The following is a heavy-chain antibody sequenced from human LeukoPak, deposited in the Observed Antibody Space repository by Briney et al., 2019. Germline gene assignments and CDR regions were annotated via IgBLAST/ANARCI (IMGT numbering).Heavy chain of an antibody. Sequence: GGSLRLSCAASGFTFNSYWMHWVRQAPGKGLVWVSRINTDGSSTSYAASVKGRFTISRDNAENTLYLQMNSLGGEDTAVYYCARSPLDQRSSWADYWGQGPLVTVSS. J-gene: IGHJ4*02. V-gene: IGHV3-74*01. CDR2: INTDGSST. CDR3: ARSPLDQRSSWADY. D-gene: IGHD6-13*01. CDR1: GFTFNSYW.